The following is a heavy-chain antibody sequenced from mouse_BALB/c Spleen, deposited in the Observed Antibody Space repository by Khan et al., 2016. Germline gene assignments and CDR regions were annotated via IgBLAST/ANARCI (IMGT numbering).Heavy chain of an antibody. V-gene: IGHV14-3*02. Sequence: VQLQQPGAELVKPGASVKLSCTVSGFNIKDTYMHWVNQRPEQGLEWIGRIDPANGNTKYDPKFQDKATITADTSSNTAYLQLSSLTSEDTAVYYCSRGVYDYAFAYWGQGTLVTVSA. CDR2: IDPANGNT. CDR3: SRGVYDYAFAY. CDR1: GFNIKDTY. D-gene: IGHD2-4*01. J-gene: IGHJ3*01.